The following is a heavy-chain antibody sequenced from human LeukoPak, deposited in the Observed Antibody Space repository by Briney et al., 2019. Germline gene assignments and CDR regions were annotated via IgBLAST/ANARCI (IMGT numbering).Heavy chain of an antibody. CDR3: AKGVSSSGWYDYFDY. CDR1: GFTFDDYT. J-gene: IGHJ4*02. D-gene: IGHD6-19*01. CDR2: INWDGVST. V-gene: IGHV3-43*01. Sequence: GGSLRLSCAASGFTFDDYTMHWVRQAPGKGLEWVSLINWDGVSTYYADSVKGRFTISRDNSKDSLYLQMNSLRTEDTALYYCAKGVSSSGWYDYFDYWGQGTLVTVSS.